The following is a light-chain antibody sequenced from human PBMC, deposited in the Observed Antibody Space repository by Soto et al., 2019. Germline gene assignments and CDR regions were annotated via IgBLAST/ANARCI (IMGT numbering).Light chain of an antibody. V-gene: IGKV1-39*01. Sequence: DIQMTQPPSSLSVSVGDRVTITCQASQSIGGFLNWYQQKLGKAPKLLIYAASSLQSGVPSRFSGSGSGTDFTLTISSLQPEDFATYYCQQSYSTPLTFGGGTKVDIK. CDR1: QSIGGF. CDR2: AAS. CDR3: QQSYSTPLT. J-gene: IGKJ4*01.